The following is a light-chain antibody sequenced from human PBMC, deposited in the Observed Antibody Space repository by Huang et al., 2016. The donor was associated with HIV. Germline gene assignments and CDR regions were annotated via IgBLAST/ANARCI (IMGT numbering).Light chain of an antibody. CDR1: QSVSRSY. J-gene: IGKJ1*01. V-gene: IGKV3-20*01. Sequence: EIVLTQSPGTLSLSPGERATLSCRASQSVSRSYLAWYQQNPGQAPGLLIHGASTRATGIPDRFSGSGSGTDFTLTISRLEPEDFAVYYCQQYGSSSWTFGQGTKVEIK. CDR3: QQYGSSSWT. CDR2: GAS.